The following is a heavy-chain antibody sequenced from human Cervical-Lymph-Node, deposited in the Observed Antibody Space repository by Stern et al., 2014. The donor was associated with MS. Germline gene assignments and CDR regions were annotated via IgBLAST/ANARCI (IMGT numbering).Heavy chain of an antibody. Sequence: EVQLEESGGHLVQPGGSLRLSCAASGFTFSNYAMNWVRRAPGKGLEWVAAVSSSGSYIYYADSVKGRFTISRDNSNDTLYLQMSSLRVEDTAIYYCAKGVNMYCSGGTCYPDYWGQGTLVTVSS. J-gene: IGHJ4*02. CDR3: AKGVNMYCSGGTCYPDY. D-gene: IGHD2-15*01. CDR2: VSSSGSYI. CDR1: GFTFSNYA. V-gene: IGHV3-23*04.